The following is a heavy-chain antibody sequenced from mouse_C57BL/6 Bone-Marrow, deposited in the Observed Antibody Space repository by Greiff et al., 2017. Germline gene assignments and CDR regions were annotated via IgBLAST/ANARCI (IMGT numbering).Heavy chain of an antibody. CDR3: ARHEDYYSNYDYYAMDY. CDR2: ISSGGSYT. J-gene: IGHJ4*01. D-gene: IGHD2-5*01. Sequence: EVKLVESGGDLVKPGGSLKLSCAASGFTFSSYGMSWVRQTPDKRLEWVATISSGGSYTYYPDSVKGRFTISRDNAKNTLYLQMSSLKSEDTAMYYYARHEDYYSNYDYYAMDYWGQGTSATVSS. V-gene: IGHV5-6*01. CDR1: GFTFSSYG.